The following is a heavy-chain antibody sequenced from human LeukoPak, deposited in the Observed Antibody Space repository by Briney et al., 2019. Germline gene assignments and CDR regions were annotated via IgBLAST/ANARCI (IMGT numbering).Heavy chain of an antibody. J-gene: IGHJ4*02. Sequence: GGSLRLSCAASGFTFSSYAMHWVRQAPGKGLEWVAVISYDGSNKYYADSVKGRFTISRDNSKNTLYLQMNSLRAEDTAVYYCARDLIQFAHYYGSSGSISLGYWGQGTLVTVSS. V-gene: IGHV3-30*04. CDR3: ARDLIQFAHYYGSSGSISLGY. CDR1: GFTFSSYA. D-gene: IGHD3-22*01. CDR2: ISYDGSNK.